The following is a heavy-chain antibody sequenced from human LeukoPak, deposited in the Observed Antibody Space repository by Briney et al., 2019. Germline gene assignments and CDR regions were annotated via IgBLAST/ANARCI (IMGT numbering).Heavy chain of an antibody. D-gene: IGHD3-3*01. Sequence: SETLSLTCTVSGGSISSYYWSWIRQPPGKGLEWIGYIYYSGSTNYNPSLKSRVTISVDTSKNQFSLKLSSVTAADTAVYYCARVGNYDFWSGYSSSIFYYYYMDVWGKGTTVTVSS. V-gene: IGHV4-59*01. CDR3: ARVGNYDFWSGYSSSIFYYYYMDV. J-gene: IGHJ6*03. CDR2: IYYSGST. CDR1: GGSISSYY.